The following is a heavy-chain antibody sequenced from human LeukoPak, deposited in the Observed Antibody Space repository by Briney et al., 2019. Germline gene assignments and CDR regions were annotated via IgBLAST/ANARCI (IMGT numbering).Heavy chain of an antibody. CDR3: ARGSGTWYYGMDV. V-gene: IGHV4-31*03. CDR1: GGSISSGGYY. Sequence: SETLSLTCTVSGGSISSGGYYWSWIRQRPGKGLEWIGYIYYSGSTYYNPSLKSRVTISVDTSKNQFSLKLSSVTAADTAVYYCARGSGTWYYGMDVWGQGTTVTVSS. J-gene: IGHJ6*02. CDR2: IYYSGST. D-gene: IGHD3-10*01.